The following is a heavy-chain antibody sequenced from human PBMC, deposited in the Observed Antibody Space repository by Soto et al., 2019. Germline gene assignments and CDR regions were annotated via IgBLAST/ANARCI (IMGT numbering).Heavy chain of an antibody. J-gene: IGHJ6*03. V-gene: IGHV4-39*01. Sequence: PSETLSLTCSVSGGSISSGGYWWSWIRQHPGKGLEWLGYIYYSGSTYYNPSLKSRVTISVDTSKNHFSLKLSSVTAADTAVYYCARIAVVPAAMLYYYYMDVWGKGTTVTVSS. D-gene: IGHD2-2*01. CDR2: IYYSGST. CDR1: GGSISSGGYW. CDR3: ARIAVVPAAMLYYYYMDV.